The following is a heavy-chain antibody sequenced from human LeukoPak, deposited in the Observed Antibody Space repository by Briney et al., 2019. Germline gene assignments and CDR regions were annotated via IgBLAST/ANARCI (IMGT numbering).Heavy chain of an antibody. CDR3: ARQPGIAVGTGGYYFDY. V-gene: IGHV4-39*01. CDR2: IYYSGST. J-gene: IGHJ4*02. D-gene: IGHD6-19*01. CDR1: GGSISSSSYY. Sequence: SETLSLTCTVSGGSISSSSYYWGWIRQPPGKGLEWVGSIYYSGSTYYNPSLKSRVTISVDTSKNQFSLKQRSVTAADTAVYYCARQPGIAVGTGGYYFDYWGQGTLVTVSS.